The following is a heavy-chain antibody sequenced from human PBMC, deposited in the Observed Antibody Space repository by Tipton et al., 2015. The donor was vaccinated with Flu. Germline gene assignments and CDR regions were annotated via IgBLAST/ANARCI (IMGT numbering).Heavy chain of an antibody. CDR1: GLSVSGNY. V-gene: IGHV3-53*05. CDR2: LYTSGST. CDR3: ARALRDYYALDV. Sequence: SLRLSCAASGLSVSGNYMSWVRQAPGKGLEWVSILYTSGSTHYADSVKGRFTISRDNSKNTLSLQMNSLRVEGTAKYYCARALRDYYALDVWGQGTTVTVSS. J-gene: IGHJ6*02.